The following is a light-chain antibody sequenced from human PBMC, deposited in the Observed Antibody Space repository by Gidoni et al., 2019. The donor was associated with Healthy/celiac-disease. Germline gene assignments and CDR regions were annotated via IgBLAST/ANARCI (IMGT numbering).Light chain of an antibody. CDR3: AAWDDSLNGDVV. Sequence: QSVLTQPPSASGTPGQRVTISCSGSSPNIGSNTVNWYHQLPGTAPKLLIYSNNQRPSGVPDRFSGSKSGTSASLAISGLQSEDEADYYCAAWDDSLNGDVVFGGGTKLTVL. CDR2: SNN. CDR1: SPNIGSNT. J-gene: IGLJ2*01. V-gene: IGLV1-44*01.